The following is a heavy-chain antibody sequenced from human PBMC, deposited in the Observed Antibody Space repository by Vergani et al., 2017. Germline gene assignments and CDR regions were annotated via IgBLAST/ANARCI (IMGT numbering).Heavy chain of an antibody. D-gene: IGHD4-17*01. V-gene: IGHV5-51*01. CDR3: ARHGTYGXYDAPHAGYYYYYGMDV. J-gene: IGHJ6*02. CDR1: GYSFTSYW. CDR2: IYPGDSDT. Sequence: EVQLVQSGAEVKKPGESLKISCKGSGYSFTSYWIGWVRQMPGKGLEWMGIIYPGDSDTRYSPSFQGQVTISADKSISTAYLQWSSLKASDTAMYYCARHGTYGXYDAPHAGYYYYYGMDVWGQGTTVTVSS.